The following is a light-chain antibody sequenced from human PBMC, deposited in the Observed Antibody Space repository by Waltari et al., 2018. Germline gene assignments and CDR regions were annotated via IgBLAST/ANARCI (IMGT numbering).Light chain of an antibody. J-gene: IGKJ1*01. Sequence: DIQMTQSPSSLSASIGDTITVTCRASQNIRTYLNWYQQKPAKAPKLLIFGASSLPRGVPSRFTGRASGTEFTLTITNLQPDDFATYFCQQSFSSPWTFGQGTKLEIK. CDR2: GAS. CDR3: QQSFSSPWT. CDR1: QNIRTY. V-gene: IGKV1-39*01.